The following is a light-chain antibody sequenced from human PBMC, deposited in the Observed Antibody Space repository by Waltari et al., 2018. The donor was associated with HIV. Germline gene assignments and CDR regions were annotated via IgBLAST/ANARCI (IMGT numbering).Light chain of an antibody. V-gene: IGLV2-23*02. CDR1: RRDVGSYHF. CDR2: EVS. Sequence: QSALTQPASVSGSPGQSITISCTGTRRDVGSYHFVSWYQQHPGKAPKLMIYEVSKRPSGVSNRVSGSKSGNTASLTISGLQAGDEADYYCCSYAGSSTWVFGGGTKLTVL. J-gene: IGLJ3*02. CDR3: CSYAGSSTWV.